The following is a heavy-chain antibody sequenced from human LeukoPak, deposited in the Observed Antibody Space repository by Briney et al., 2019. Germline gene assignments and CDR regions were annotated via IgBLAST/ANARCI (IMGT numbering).Heavy chain of an antibody. CDR1: GFTVSSDY. CDR2: IYSGGST. D-gene: IGHD2-2*01. V-gene: IGHV3-53*01. CDR3: ARYHRALNY. J-gene: IGHJ4*02. Sequence: PGGSLRLSCAASGFTVSSDYMTWVRQAPGKGLEWVSVIYSGGSTYYADSVKGRFTISRDNSKNTLYLQMNNLRVEDTAVYYCARYHRALNYWGQGTVNTASP.